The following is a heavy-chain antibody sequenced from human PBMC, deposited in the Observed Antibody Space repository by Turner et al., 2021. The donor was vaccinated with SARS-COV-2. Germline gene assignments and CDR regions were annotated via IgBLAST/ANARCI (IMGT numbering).Heavy chain of an antibody. CDR2: INPNSGGT. CDR1: GYTFTGYY. J-gene: IGHJ3*02. D-gene: IGHD5-12*01. CDR3: AVLEMATITDAFDI. Sequence: QVQLMQSGAEVKKPCASVHVSCQASGYTFTGYYMHWVRQAPGQGREWMGWINPNSGGTNYAQKFQGRVTMTRDTSISTAYMELSRLRSDDTAVYYCAVLEMATITDAFDIWGQGTMVTVSS. V-gene: IGHV1-2*02.